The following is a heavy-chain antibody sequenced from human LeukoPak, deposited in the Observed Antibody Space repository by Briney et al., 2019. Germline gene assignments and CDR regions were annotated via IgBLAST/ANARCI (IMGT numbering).Heavy chain of an antibody. CDR3: ARPHDYGDYGIKDAFDI. D-gene: IGHD4-17*01. CDR2: IYPGDSDT. V-gene: IGHV5-51*01. J-gene: IGHJ3*02. Sequence: GESLKISCKGSGYSFTSYWIGWVRQMPGKGLEWMGIIYPGDSDTRYSPSFQGQVTISADKSISTAYLQWSSLKASDTAMYYCARPHDYGDYGIKDAFDIWGQGTMVTVSS. CDR1: GYSFTSYW.